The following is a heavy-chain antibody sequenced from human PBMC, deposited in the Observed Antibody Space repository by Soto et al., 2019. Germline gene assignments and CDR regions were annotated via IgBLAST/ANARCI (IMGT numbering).Heavy chain of an antibody. V-gene: IGHV3-15*01. D-gene: IGHD1-1*01. CDR1: GHTFSNAW. Sequence: EVQLVESGGDLVEPGGSLRLSCVTSGHTFSNAWMSWVRQAPGKGLEWVDRIKSKTDGGTTDYAAPVKGRFTISRDDSKRTLYLQMSSLETDDTAVYYCVTISRSSPWGCWGQGTLVTVSS. J-gene: IGHJ1*01. CDR3: VTISRSSPWGC. CDR2: IKSKTDGGTT.